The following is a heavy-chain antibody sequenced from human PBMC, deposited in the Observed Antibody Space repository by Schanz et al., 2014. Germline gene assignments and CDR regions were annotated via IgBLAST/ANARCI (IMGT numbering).Heavy chain of an antibody. D-gene: IGHD3-10*01. J-gene: IGHJ4*02. V-gene: IGHV3-33*01. CDR3: ARANYRRKINFDY. CDR1: GFSLNTYG. Sequence: QAQLMESGGGVVQPGTSLILSCSVSGFSLNTYGIHWFRQPAGKGLEWVAVIWYDENNKYYADSVKGRFTMSRDNSKNTLYLQMNSLRAEDTAGYYCARANYRRKINFDYWGRGTLVTVSS. CDR2: IWYDENNK.